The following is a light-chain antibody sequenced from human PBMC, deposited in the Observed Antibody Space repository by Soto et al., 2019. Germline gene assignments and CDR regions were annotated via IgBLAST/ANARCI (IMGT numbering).Light chain of an antibody. Sequence: DIQLTQSPSFLSASVGDRVTITCRASQDISSYLAWYQQKPGKAPKLLIYAASTLQSGVPSRFSGSGSGTDFTLTISSLQPEDFATYYCQHLNTYPLTFGGGTKVEIK. CDR2: AAS. V-gene: IGKV1-9*01. CDR1: QDISSY. J-gene: IGKJ4*01. CDR3: QHLNTYPLT.